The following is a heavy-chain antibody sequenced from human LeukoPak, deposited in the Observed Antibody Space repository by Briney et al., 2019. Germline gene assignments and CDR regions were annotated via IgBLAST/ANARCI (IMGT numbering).Heavy chain of an antibody. D-gene: IGHD3-22*01. CDR1: RATFCSYW. V-gene: IGHV3-74*01. CDR2: INSDGSST. CDR3: ARDPLYDRSGYYYVKLDY. J-gene: IGHJ4*02. Sequence: GGSLRLSCAPPRATFCSYWMHYLRQAPGKGLVWVSRINSDGSSTSYADSVKGRFTISRDNAKSTLYLQMNSLRAEDTAVYYSARDPLYDRSGYYYVKLDYWGQGTLVTVSS.